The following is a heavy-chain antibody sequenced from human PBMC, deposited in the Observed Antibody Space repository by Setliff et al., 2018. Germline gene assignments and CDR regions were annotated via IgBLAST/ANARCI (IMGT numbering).Heavy chain of an antibody. CDR1: GYTSTSHY. Sequence: ASVKVSCKASGYTSTSHYMHWVRQAPGLGLEWMGTINPSSGRTSYAQKFQGRVTMTRDTSTSTVYMDMSSLRSEDTAVYYCARDVLPYHYEGAFDIWGQGTMVTVSS. CDR3: ARDVLPYHYEGAFDI. CDR2: INPSSGRT. D-gene: IGHD3-22*01. J-gene: IGHJ3*02. V-gene: IGHV1-46*01.